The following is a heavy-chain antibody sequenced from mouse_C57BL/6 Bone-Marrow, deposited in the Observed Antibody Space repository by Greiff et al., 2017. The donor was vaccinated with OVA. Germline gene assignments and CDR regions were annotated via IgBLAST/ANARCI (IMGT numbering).Heavy chain of an antibody. J-gene: IGHJ1*03. CDR2: INYDGSST. Sequence: EVQLVESEGGLVQPGSSMKLSCTASGFTFSDYYMAWVRQVPEKGLEWVANINYDGSSTYYLDSLKSRFIISRDNAKNILYLQMSSLTSEDTATYYCARGRYFDVWGTGTTVTVSS. CDR1: GFTFSDYY. V-gene: IGHV5-16*01. CDR3: ARGRYFDV.